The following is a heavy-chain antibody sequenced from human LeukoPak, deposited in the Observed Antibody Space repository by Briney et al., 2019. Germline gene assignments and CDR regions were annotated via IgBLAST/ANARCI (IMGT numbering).Heavy chain of an antibody. D-gene: IGHD6-13*01. J-gene: IGHJ4*02. CDR2: MYYRGNT. V-gene: IGHV4-59*01. Sequence: SETLSLTCAVSGGSISSYYWSWIRQPPGKGLEWIGYMYYRGNTNYDPSLKSRVTISIDTPNNQFSLKLSSVTAADTAVYYCATGVHGIAAAGDYYFDYWGQGTLVTVSS. CDR1: GGSISSYY. CDR3: ATGVHGIAAAGDYYFDY.